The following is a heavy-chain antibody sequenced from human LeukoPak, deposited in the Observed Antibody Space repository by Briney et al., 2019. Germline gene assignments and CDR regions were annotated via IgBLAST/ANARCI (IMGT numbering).Heavy chain of an antibody. CDR1: GFTVSSNY. CDR2: IYSGGST. Sequence: GGSLRLSCAASGFTVSSNYMSWVRQAPGKGLEWVSVIYSGGSTYYADSVKGRFTISRDNSKNTLYLQMNSLRAEDTAVYYCAKDLQQHQLRPFDYWGQGTLVTVSS. CDR3: AKDLQQHQLRPFDY. D-gene: IGHD3-3*01. J-gene: IGHJ4*02. V-gene: IGHV3-53*01.